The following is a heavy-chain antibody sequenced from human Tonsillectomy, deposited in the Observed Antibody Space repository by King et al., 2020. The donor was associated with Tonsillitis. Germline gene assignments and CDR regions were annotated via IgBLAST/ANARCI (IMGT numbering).Heavy chain of an antibody. D-gene: IGHD3-22*01. V-gene: IGHV3-48*03. CDR3: ARENSSSGFYYYGMDV. Sequence: DVQLVESGGGLVQPGVSLKLSCAASGFTFSSYEMNWVRQAPGKGLEWVSYITSSGSKIYYADSVKGRFTISTDNAKNTLSLQMNSLRAEDTAVYYCARENSSSGFYYYGMDVWGQGTTVTVSS. CDR1: GFTFSSYE. J-gene: IGHJ6*02. CDR2: ITSSGSKI.